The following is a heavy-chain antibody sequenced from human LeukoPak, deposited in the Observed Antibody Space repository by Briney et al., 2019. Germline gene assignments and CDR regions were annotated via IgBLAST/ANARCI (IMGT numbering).Heavy chain of an antibody. J-gene: IGHJ5*02. D-gene: IGHD1-26*01. CDR3: CSGSYYEWFDP. CDR2: ISSNGGST. V-gene: IGHV3-64D*06. CDR1: GFTCSSYA. Sequence: GGSLRLSCSASGFTCSSYAMHWVRQAPAKGLEYVSAISSNGGSTYYADSVKGRFTISRDNSKNTLYLQMSSLRAEDTAVYYCCSGSYYEWFDPWGQGTLVTVSS.